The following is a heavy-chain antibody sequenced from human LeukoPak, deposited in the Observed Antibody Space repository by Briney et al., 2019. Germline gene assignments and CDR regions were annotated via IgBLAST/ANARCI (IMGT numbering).Heavy chain of an antibody. CDR3: AKVPGGNPVRRDYYYYMDV. V-gene: IGHV3-23*01. Sequence: GGSLRLSCAVSGFTFSSYAMSWVRQAPGKGLEWVSAISGSGGSTYYADSVKGRFTISRDNSKNTLYLQMNSLRAEDTAVYYCAKVPGGNPVRRDYYYYMDVWGKGTTVTVSS. J-gene: IGHJ6*03. D-gene: IGHD4-23*01. CDR2: ISGSGGST. CDR1: GFTFSSYA.